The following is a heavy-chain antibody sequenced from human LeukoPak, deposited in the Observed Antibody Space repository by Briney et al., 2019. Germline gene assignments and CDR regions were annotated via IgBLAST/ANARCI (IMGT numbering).Heavy chain of an antibody. CDR1: GVTSRSYA. CDR2: ISGSGSNT. D-gene: IGHD6-19*01. Sequence: LHSAASGVTSRSYAKSYARQAPRKPTDCISTISGSGSNTYYADSVKGPFTISRDTSKNTLYLQMNSLRAEDAAVYYCAKGAMAVAATGRLDYWGPGTLVTVSS. CDR3: AKGAMAVAATGRLDY. V-gene: IGHV3-23*01. J-gene: IGHJ4*02.